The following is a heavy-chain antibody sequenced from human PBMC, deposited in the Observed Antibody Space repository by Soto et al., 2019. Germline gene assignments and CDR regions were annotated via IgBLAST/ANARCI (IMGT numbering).Heavy chain of an antibody. V-gene: IGHV1-69*13. CDR2: IIPIFGTA. J-gene: IGHJ4*02. CDR1: GGTFSSYA. D-gene: IGHD1-26*01. CDR3: ARDPTVGATYFDY. Sequence: GASVKVSCKASGGTFSSYAISWVRQAPGQGLEWMGGIIPIFGTANYAQKFQGRVTITADESTSTAYMELSSLRSEDTAVYYCARDPTVGATYFDYWGQGTLVTVSS.